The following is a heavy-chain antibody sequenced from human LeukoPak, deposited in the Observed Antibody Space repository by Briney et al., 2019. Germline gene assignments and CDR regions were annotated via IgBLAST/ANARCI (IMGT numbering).Heavy chain of an antibody. CDR3: ARGGRIAAAGTGFDY. J-gene: IGHJ4*02. CDR2: ISAGSSFT. V-gene: IGHV3-11*06. CDR1: GFTFSDHY. D-gene: IGHD6-13*01. Sequence: GGSLRLSCAASGFTFSDHYMSWIRQAPGKGLEWLSYISAGSSFTKYADSVKGRFTISRDNSKNSLYLQMNSLTAEDTAVYYCARGGRIAAAGTGFDYWGQGTLVTVSS.